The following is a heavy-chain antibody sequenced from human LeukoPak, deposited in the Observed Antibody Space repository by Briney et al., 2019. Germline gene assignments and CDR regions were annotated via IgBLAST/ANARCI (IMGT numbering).Heavy chain of an antibody. CDR2: IIPILGIA. CDR3: ARDSRWEVPAAMMGGYYYYGMDV. J-gene: IGHJ6*02. D-gene: IGHD2-2*01. Sequence: SSGKVSCKASGGTFSSYAISWVRQAPGQGLEWRGRIIPILGIANYAQKFQGRVTITADKSTSTAYMELSSTRSEATAVYYCARDSRWEVPAAMMGGYYYYGMDVWGQGTTVTVSS. V-gene: IGHV1-69*04. CDR1: GGTFSSYA.